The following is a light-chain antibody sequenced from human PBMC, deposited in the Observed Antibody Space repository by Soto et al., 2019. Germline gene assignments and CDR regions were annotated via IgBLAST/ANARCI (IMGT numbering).Light chain of an antibody. Sequence: DIQMTQSPSSLSASVGDRVTITCRASQSISNYLNWYQQKPGKAPKLLIYAASSLQSGVPSRFSGSGSGTDFTLTISSLQPEDFATYYCQQSYSKVILTFGPGTKVDIK. V-gene: IGKV1-39*01. CDR3: QQSYSKVILT. CDR2: AAS. J-gene: IGKJ3*01. CDR1: QSISNY.